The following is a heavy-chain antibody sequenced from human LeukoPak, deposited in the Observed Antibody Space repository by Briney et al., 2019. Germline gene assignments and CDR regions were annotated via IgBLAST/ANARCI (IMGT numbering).Heavy chain of an antibody. CDR3: AKDFGGYCSGGSCYDGFDS. CDR2: ISYDGSNK. Sequence: GRSLRLSCAASGFTFSSYGMHWVRQAPGKGLEWVAVISYDGSNKYYADSVKGRFTISRDNSKNTLYLQMNSLRAEDTAVYYCAKDFGGYCSGGSCYDGFDSWGQGTLVTVSS. J-gene: IGHJ4*02. D-gene: IGHD2-15*01. CDR1: GFTFSSYG. V-gene: IGHV3-30*18.